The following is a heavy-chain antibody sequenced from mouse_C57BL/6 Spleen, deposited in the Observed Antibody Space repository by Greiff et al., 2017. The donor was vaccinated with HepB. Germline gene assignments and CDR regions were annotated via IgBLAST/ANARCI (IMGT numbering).Heavy chain of an antibody. J-gene: IGHJ2*01. CDR1: GYTFTSYW. D-gene: IGHD2-12*01. CDR3: ALAYYKKGYFDY. V-gene: IGHV1-64*01. Sequence: QVQLQQSGAELVKPGASVKLSCKASGYTFTSYWMHWVKQRPGQGLEWIGMIHPNSGSTNYNEKFKSKATLTVDKSSSTAYMQLSSLTSEDSAVYYCALAYYKKGYFDYWGQGTTLTVSS. CDR2: IHPNSGST.